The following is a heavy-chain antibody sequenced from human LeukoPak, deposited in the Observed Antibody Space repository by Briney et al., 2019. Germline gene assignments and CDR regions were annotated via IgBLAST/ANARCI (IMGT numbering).Heavy chain of an antibody. D-gene: IGHD6-19*01. CDR1: GGSVNTYY. CDR3: ARLRRDINDWYADDC. V-gene: IGHV4-4*07. CDR2: ISITEGT. J-gene: IGHJ4*02. Sequence: SETLSLTCSVSGGSVNTYYWSWIRQSAGKGLEWIGRISITEGTNYNPSLKSRVSMSVDASKNQVSLKLGTVTAADTAVYYCARLRRDINDWYADDCWGQGTLVTVSS.